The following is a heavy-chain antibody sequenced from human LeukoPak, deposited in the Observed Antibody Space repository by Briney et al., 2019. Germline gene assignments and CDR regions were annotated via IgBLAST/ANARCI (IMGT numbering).Heavy chain of an antibody. V-gene: IGHV3-23*01. J-gene: IGHJ4*02. Sequence: PGGSLRLSCAASGFTFRTSAMSWVRQAPGKGLEWVSAITGSGDNTYYADSLKGRFTISRDNSKNILYLQMNSLRAEDTAIYYCAKVDSGGYTQFWGQGTLVPVSS. D-gene: IGHD3-22*01. CDR1: GFTFRTSA. CDR2: ITGSGDNT. CDR3: AKVDSGGYTQF.